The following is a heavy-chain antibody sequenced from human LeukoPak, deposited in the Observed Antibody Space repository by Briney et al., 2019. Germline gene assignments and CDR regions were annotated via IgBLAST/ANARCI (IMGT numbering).Heavy chain of an antibody. CDR2: LYSGGRT. J-gene: IGHJ4*02. D-gene: IGHD3-16*01. CDR1: GFTVSSNY. CDR3: ARDGARGGSYGYFDY. V-gene: IGHV3-66*01. Sequence: GGSLRLSCAASGFTVSSNYMSWVRQAPGKGLEWVSVLYSGGRTYYADSVKGRFTISRDNSKNTLFLQMNSLRVEDTAVYYCARDGARGGSYGYFDYWGQGTLVTGSS.